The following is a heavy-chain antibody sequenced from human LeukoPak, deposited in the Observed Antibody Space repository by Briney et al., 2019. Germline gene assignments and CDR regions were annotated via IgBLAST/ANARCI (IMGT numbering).Heavy chain of an antibody. CDR3: AKAFDYDGLRGEGGSFDC. D-gene: IGHD4-23*01. CDR2: IGVGGDT. J-gene: IGHJ4*02. CDR1: GFNFSKND. Sequence: GVSLRLSCVASGFNFSKNDMHWLPKTTERGLEWVSAIGVGGDTYYADPVKGRFTISSENGKNSVYLQMNSLRAGDTAVYFCAKAFDYDGLRGEGGSFDCWGQGALVTVSS. V-gene: IGHV3-13*01.